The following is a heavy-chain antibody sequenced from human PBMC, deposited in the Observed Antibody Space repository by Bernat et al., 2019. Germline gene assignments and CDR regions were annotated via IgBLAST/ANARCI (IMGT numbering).Heavy chain of an antibody. D-gene: IGHD1-14*01. CDR2: ISGSGGST. V-gene: IGHV3-23*01. J-gene: IGHJ6*02. CDR3: AKDLRVAPDHYYYYYGMDV. CDR1: GFTFSSYA. Sequence: EVQLLESGGGLVQPGGSLRLSCAASGFTFSSYAMSWVRQAPGKGLEWVSAISGSGGSTYYADSVKGRFTISRDNSKNTLYLQMNSLRAEDTAVYYCAKDLRVAPDHYYYYYGMDVWGQGTTVTVSS.